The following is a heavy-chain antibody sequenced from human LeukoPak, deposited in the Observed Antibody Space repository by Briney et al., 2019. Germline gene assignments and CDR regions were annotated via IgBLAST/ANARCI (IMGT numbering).Heavy chain of an antibody. CDR2: IYPGDSDT. V-gene: IGHV5-51*01. CDR1: GYSFTSYW. J-gene: IGHJ4*02. D-gene: IGHD6-13*01. Sequence: GESLKISCKGSGYSFTSYWIGWVRQMPGKGLEWMGIIYPGDSDTRYSPSFQGQVTISADKSISTAYLQWSSLKASDTAMYYCARPASFEPEKYSSSWYGGWFDYWGQGTLVTVSS. CDR3: ARPASFEPEKYSSSWYGGWFDY.